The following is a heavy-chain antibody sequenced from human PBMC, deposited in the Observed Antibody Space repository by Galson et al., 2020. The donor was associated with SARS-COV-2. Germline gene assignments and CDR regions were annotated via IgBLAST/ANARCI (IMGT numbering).Heavy chain of an antibody. V-gene: IGHV3-33*01. CDR1: GFTFSSYG. CDR2: IWYDGSNK. CDR3: ARAEVGAALADYYGMDV. D-gene: IGHD1-26*01. J-gene: IGHJ6*02. Sequence: GGSLRLSCAASGFTFSSYGMHWVRQAPGKGLEWVAVIWYDGSNKYYADSVKGRFTISRDNSKNTLYLQMNSLRAEDTAVYYCARAEVGAALADYYGMDVWGQGTTVIVSS.